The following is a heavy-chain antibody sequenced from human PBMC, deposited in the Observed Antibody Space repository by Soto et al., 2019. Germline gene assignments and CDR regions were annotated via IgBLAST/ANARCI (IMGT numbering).Heavy chain of an antibody. CDR2: TYYRSQWYY. CDR1: GYSVSSNSVV. D-gene: IGHD2-15*01. Sequence: SQTLSLTCAISGYSVSSNSVVWNWIRQSPSRGLEWLGRTYYRSQWYYDYAVSVKSRISINPDTSKNTLYLQMKSLRAEDTAVYYCARVYCSGGSCYHLDYWGQGTLVTVSS. J-gene: IGHJ4*02. CDR3: ARVYCSGGSCYHLDY. V-gene: IGHV6-1*01.